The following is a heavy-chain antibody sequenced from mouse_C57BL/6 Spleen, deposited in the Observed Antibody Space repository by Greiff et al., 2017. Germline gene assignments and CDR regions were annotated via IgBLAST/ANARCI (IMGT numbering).Heavy chain of an antibody. CDR2: ISYDGSN. D-gene: IGHD1-1*01. CDR3: ARRYYGSSRYYYAMDY. Sequence: EVKLQESGPGLVKPSQSLSLTCSVTGYSITSGYYWNWIRQFPGNKLEWMGYISYDGSNNYNPSLKNRISITRDTSKNQFFLKLNSVTTEDTATYYCARRYYGSSRYYYAMDYWGQGTSVTVSS. J-gene: IGHJ4*01. V-gene: IGHV3-6*01. CDR1: GYSITSGYY.